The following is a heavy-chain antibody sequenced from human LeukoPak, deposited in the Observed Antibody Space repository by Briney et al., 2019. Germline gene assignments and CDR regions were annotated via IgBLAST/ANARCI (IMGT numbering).Heavy chain of an antibody. D-gene: IGHD2-15*01. CDR1: GCPLSTYH. J-gene: IGHJ5*02. V-gene: IGHV4-59*01. CDR3: AEGGSVAGGTNWYDA. CDR2: IHYSEST. Sequence: PSETLSLTCRVSGCPLSTYHWSWIRQPPGKGLEWIAWIHYSESTNYNPSLKSRVTISLDTSNNQYSLKLRCATAATTGVYLCAEGGSVAGGTNWYDAWGQGTLFTVSA.